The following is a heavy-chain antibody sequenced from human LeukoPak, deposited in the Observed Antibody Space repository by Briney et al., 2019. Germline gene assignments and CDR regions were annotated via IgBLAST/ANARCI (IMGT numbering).Heavy chain of an antibody. J-gene: IGHJ6*02. V-gene: IGHV1-2*02. D-gene: IGHD2-15*01. CDR2: INPTSGGT. CDR3: ATHQSDIYYGMYV. Sequence: GASVKVSCKASGYTFTDYYMQWVRQAPGQGLEWMGCINPTSGGTTYAQKSQGRVSMTRDTSITAAYMELTSLRSDDTAVYYCATHQSDIYYGMYVWGQGTTVTVSS. CDR1: GYTFTDYY.